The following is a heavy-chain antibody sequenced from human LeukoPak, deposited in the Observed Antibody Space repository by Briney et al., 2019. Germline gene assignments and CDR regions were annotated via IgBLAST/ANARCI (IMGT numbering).Heavy chain of an antibody. D-gene: IGHD1-26*01. J-gene: IGHJ4*02. CDR2: ISGSGGST. Sequence: QSGGSLRLSCAASGFTFSGYGMSWVRQAPGKGLEWVSAISGSGGSTYYADSVKGRFTISRDNSKNTLYLQMNSLRAEDTAVYYCAKVGYSGSLTLWGQGTLVTVSS. V-gene: IGHV3-23*01. CDR1: GFTFSGYG. CDR3: AKVGYSGSLTL.